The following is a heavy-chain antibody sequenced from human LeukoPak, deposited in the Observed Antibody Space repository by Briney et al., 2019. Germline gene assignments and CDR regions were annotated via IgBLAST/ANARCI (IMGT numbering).Heavy chain of an antibody. Sequence: SETLSLTCTVSGGSISSSSYYWGWIRQPPGKGLEWIGSIYYSGSTYYNPSLKSRVTISVDTSKNQFSLKLSSVTAADTAAYYCARHEEWLDGYYYYGMDVWGQGTTVTVSS. V-gene: IGHV4-39*01. CDR1: GGSISSSSYY. D-gene: IGHD6-19*01. J-gene: IGHJ6*02. CDR2: IYYSGST. CDR3: ARHEEWLDGYYYYGMDV.